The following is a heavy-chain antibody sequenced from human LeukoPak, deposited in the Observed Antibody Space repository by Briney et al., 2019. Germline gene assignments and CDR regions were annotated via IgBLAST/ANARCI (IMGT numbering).Heavy chain of an antibody. V-gene: IGHV5-51*01. D-gene: IGHD2-2*01. CDR1: GYSFTSYW. CDR3: ARQRYCSSTSCDAFAI. CDR2: IYPGDSDT. J-gene: IGHJ3*02. Sequence: GESLKISCKGSGYSFTSYWIGWVRQMPGKGLEWMGIIYPGDSDTRYSPSFQGQVTISADKSISTAYLQWSSLKASDTAMYYCARQRYCSSTSCDAFAIWGQGTMVTVSS.